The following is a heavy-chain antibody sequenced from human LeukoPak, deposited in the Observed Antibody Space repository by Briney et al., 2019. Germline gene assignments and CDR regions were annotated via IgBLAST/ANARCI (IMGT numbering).Heavy chain of an antibody. V-gene: IGHV1-2*02. CDR1: GYTFTGYY. Sequence: ASVKVSCKASGYTFTGYYIHWVRQAPGQGLEWMGWINPNSGGTNYAQKFQGRVTMTRDTSISTAYMELSRLTSDDTAVYYCARDAIVRDDSNSDYWGQGTLVTVSS. CDR3: ARDAIVRDDSNSDY. J-gene: IGHJ4*02. D-gene: IGHD4-11*01. CDR2: INPNSGGT.